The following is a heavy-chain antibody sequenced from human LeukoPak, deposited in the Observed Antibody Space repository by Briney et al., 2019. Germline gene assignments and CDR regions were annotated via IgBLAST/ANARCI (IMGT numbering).Heavy chain of an antibody. CDR1: GFTFSSYS. CDR2: ISSSSSYI. Sequence: GGSLRLSCAASGFTFSSYSMNWVRQAPGKGLEWVSSISSSSSYIYYADSVKGRFTISRDNAKNSLYLQMNSLRAEDTAVYYYARDPSGSYHFDYWGQGTLVTVSS. CDR3: ARDPSGSYHFDY. V-gene: IGHV3-21*01. D-gene: IGHD1-26*01. J-gene: IGHJ4*02.